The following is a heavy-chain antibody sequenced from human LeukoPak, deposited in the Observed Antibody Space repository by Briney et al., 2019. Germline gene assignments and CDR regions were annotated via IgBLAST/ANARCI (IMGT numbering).Heavy chain of an antibody. Sequence: SVKVSCKASGGTFSSYAISWVRQAPGQGLEWMGGIIPIFGTANYAQKFQGRVTITTDESTSTAYMELSSLRSEDTAVYYCARGIAAAGTYYYYYMDVWGKGTTVTVSS. CDR1: GGTFSSYA. CDR3: ARGIAAAGTYYYYYMDV. CDR2: IIPIFGTA. D-gene: IGHD6-13*01. V-gene: IGHV1-69*05. J-gene: IGHJ6*03.